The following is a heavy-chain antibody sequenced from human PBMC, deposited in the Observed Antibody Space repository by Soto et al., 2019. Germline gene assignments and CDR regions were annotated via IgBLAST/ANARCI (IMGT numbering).Heavy chain of an antibody. CDR1: GFTFSSYG. D-gene: IGHD2-8*01. V-gene: IGHV3-30*18. CDR3: AKVGTKSAKYYYYGMDV. CDR2: ISYDGSNK. Sequence: GGSLRLSCAASGFTFSSYGMHWVRQAPGKGLEWVAVISYDGSNKYYADSVKGRFTISRDNSKNTLYLQMNSLRAEDTAVYYCAKVGTKSAKYYYYGMDVWGQGTTVTVSS. J-gene: IGHJ6*02.